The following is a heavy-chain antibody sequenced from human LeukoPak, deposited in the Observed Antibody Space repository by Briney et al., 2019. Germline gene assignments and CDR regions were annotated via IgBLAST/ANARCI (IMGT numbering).Heavy chain of an antibody. D-gene: IGHD3-16*02. J-gene: IGHJ4*02. CDR3: ATHFMITFGGVIVNDY. CDR2: INPNCGGT. V-gene: IGHV1-2*06. CDR1: GYTFTGYY. Sequence: ASVKVSCKASGYTFTGYYMHWVRQAPGQGLEWMGRINPNCGGTNYAQKFQGRVTMTRDTSISTAYMELSRLRSEDTAVYYCATHFMITFGGVIVNDYWGQGTLVTVS.